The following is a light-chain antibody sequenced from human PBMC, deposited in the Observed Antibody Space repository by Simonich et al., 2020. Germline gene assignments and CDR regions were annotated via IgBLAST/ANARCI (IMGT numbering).Light chain of an antibody. V-gene: IGKV4-1*01. CDR2: WAS. Sequence: DIVMTQSPDSLAVSLVERATINCKSSQSVLYSSNNKNYLAWYQQKPGQPPTLLIYWASTRESGVPDRFSGSGSGTDFTLTISSLQAEDAAVYYCQQYYSTPYTFGQGTKLEIK. J-gene: IGKJ2*01. CDR3: QQYYSTPYT. CDR1: QSVLYSSNNKNY.